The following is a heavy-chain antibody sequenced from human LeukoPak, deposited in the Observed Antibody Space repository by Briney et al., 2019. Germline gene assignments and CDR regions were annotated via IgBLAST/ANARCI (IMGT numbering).Heavy chain of an antibody. Sequence: GGSLRLSCAASGFTVSSYAMNWVRQAPGKGLDWVSFISASGSTTHYADSVTGRFTISRDNSNNTLYLQINSLRAEDTAAYYCAKGAQYDFWSGYTLEYFDVWGKGTLVTVSS. D-gene: IGHD3-3*01. CDR3: AKGAQYDFWSGYTLEYFDV. J-gene: IGHJ4*02. V-gene: IGHV3-23*01. CDR2: ISASGSTT. CDR1: GFTVSSYA.